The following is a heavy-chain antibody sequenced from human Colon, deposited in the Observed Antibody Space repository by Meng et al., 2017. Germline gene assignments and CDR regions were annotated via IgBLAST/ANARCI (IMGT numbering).Heavy chain of an antibody. V-gene: IGHV4-34*01. D-gene: IGHD2-2*01. J-gene: IGHJ4*02. CDR2: INHSGSI. Sequence: VQHQACGASLLKQSEPLSLTCAVYGGSCSGDYWSWIRQPPGKALEWIGEINHSGSINYTPSLKSRVTISVDTSKNQFSLKLSSVTAADTAVYYCARGWGYCSSTSCYFLDYWGQGTLVTVSS. CDR1: GGSCSGDY. CDR3: ARGWGYCSSTSCYFLDY.